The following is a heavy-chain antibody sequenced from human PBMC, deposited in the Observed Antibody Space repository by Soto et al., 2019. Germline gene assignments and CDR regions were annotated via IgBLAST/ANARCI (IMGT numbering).Heavy chain of an antibody. J-gene: IGHJ4*02. CDR1: GRTFLISA. CDR3: ARGKEWEQPSKHYYFDY. CDR2: IIPILGTI. V-gene: IGHV1-69*06. Sequence: QVQLVQSGAEVKTPGSSVRVSCKTAGRTFLISAIAWVRQAPGQGLEWMGGIIPILGTIHIAQNFQGRVNFTADRSTSTAYVDLSSLRSEDTATYFCARGKEWEQPSKHYYFDYWGQGSQVIVSS. D-gene: IGHD1-26*01.